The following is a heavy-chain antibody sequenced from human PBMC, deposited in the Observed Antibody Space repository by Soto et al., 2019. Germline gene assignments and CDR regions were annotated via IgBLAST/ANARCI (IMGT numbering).Heavy chain of an antibody. CDR2: ISGSGGIT. Sequence: PGGSLRLSCAASGFTFSSYAMSWFRQAPGKGLEWVSGISGSGGITYYVDSVKGRFTISRDNSKNTLYLQMNSLRVEDTAIYYCAKDFAYESSGYYYEHFDYWGQGSLVTVSS. CDR1: GFTFSSYA. D-gene: IGHD3-22*01. V-gene: IGHV3-23*01. CDR3: AKDFAYESSGYYYEHFDY. J-gene: IGHJ4*02.